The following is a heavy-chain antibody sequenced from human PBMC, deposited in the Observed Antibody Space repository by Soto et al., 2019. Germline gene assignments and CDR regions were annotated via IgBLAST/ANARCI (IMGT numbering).Heavy chain of an antibody. V-gene: IGHV3-23*01. CDR1: GFTFTSYA. CDR2: ISGSGGST. CDR3: ANYDSSGYYYRHFQH. D-gene: IGHD3-22*01. J-gene: IGHJ1*01. Sequence: PGGSLRLSCAASGFTFTSYAMSWVRQAPGKGLEWVSAISGSGGSTDYADSVKGRFTISRDNSKNTLYLQMNSLRAEDTAVYYCANYDSSGYYYRHFQHWGQGTLVTVSS.